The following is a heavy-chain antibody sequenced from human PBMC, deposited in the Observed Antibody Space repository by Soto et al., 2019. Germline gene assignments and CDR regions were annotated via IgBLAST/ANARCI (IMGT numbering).Heavy chain of an antibody. CDR2: INPNSCGT. J-gene: IGHJ5*02. Sequence: APVKVSCKASGYTFTGYYMHWVRQAPGQGLEWMGWINPNSCGTNYEQRFQGRVTMTKDTSIRTAYMERSRLRSDDTPVYYCGRDGADNRFDPWGQGTLVTVSS. CDR3: GRDGADNRFDP. CDR1: GYTFTGYY. V-gene: IGHV1-2*02. D-gene: IGHD3-16*01.